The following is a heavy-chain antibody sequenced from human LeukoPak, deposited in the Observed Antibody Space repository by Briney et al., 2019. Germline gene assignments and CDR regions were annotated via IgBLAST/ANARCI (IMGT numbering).Heavy chain of an antibody. V-gene: IGHV4-59*01. D-gene: IGHD3-10*01. CDR3: ARGRWFWELFGI. CDR1: GGSISSYY. CDR2: IYYSGST. Sequence: SETLSLTCTVSGGSISSYYWSWIRQPPGKGLEWIGYIYYSGSTNYNPSLKSRVTISVDTSKNQFSLKLSSVTAADTAVYYCARGRWFWELFGIWGQGTLVTVSS. J-gene: IGHJ4*02.